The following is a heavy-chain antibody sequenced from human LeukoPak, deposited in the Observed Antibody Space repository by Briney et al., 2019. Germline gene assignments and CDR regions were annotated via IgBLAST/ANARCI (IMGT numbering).Heavy chain of an antibody. D-gene: IGHD3-10*01. CDR2: IYTSGST. Sequence: PSETLSLTCTVSGGSISSYYWSWIRRPAGKGLEWIGRIYTSGSTNYNPSLKSRVTMSVDTSKNQFSLKLSSVTAADTAVNYCARERANYYGSGSYLGWFDPWGQGTLVTVSS. J-gene: IGHJ5*02. CDR1: GGSISSYY. CDR3: ARERANYYGSGSYLGWFDP. V-gene: IGHV4-4*07.